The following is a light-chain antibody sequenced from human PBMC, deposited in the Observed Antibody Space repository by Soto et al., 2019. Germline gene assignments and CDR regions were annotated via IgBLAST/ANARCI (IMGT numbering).Light chain of an antibody. CDR3: QHYNS. Sequence: DIQMTQSPSTLSASVGDRDTITCRASQSVSSWLAWYQQKPGKAPKLLIYKASSLESGVPSRFSGSGSGTEFTLTISSLQPDDSATYYCQHYNSFGPGTKVDIK. J-gene: IGKJ3*01. V-gene: IGKV1-5*03. CDR2: KAS. CDR1: QSVSSW.